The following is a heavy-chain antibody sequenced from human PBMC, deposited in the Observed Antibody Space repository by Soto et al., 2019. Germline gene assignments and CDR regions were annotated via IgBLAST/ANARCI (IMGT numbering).Heavy chain of an antibody. V-gene: IGHV3-30-3*01. D-gene: IGHD3-22*01. CDR2: ISYDGSNQ. J-gene: IGHJ4*02. CDR1: GFTFSSYA. CDR3: ARGADYYDTSGSWTFDY. Sequence: SLKISCAASGFTFSSYAMHWVRQAPGKGLEWVAHISYDGSNQYHADSVKGRLTISRDNSKNTLYLQMNSLRAEDTAVYYCARGADYYDTSGSWTFDYWGQGTLVTVS.